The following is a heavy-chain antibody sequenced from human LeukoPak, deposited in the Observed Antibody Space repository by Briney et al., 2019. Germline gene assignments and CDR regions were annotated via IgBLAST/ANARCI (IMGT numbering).Heavy chain of an antibody. J-gene: IGHJ4*02. Sequence: ASVKVSCKASGYTFTTYYMHWVRQAPGQGLVGMGLINPSGGGTRYAQKFQGRVTMTRDTSTSTVYMELSSLRSEDTAVYYCASGYKTVSVFDHWGQGTLVTVSS. CDR1: GYTFTTYY. CDR3: ASGYKTVSVFDH. CDR2: INPSGGGT. V-gene: IGHV1-46*01. D-gene: IGHD5-24*01.